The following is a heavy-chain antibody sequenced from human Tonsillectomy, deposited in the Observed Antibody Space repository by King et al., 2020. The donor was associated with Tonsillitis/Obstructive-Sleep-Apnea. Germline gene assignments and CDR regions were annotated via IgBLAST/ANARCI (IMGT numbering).Heavy chain of an antibody. Sequence: VQLVESGGGLVKPGGSQRLSCAASGFTFSSYSMNWVRQAPGKGLEWVSSISSSSSYIYYADSVKGRFTISRDNAKNSLYLQMNSLRAEDTAVYYCAREGWDTAAFDYWGQGTLVTVSS. CDR2: ISSSSSYI. V-gene: IGHV3-21*01. CDR1: GFTFSSYS. J-gene: IGHJ4*02. CDR3: AREGWDTAAFDY. D-gene: IGHD5-18*01.